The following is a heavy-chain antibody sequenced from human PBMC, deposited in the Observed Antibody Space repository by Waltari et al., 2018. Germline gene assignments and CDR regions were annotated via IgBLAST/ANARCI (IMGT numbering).Heavy chain of an antibody. Sequence: EVQLLESGGGLVQPGGSRRLTCAASGFTFRTYAMSWVRQAPGKGLEWVSALSGSGDKTYYTVSVKGRFTISRDNSRNTLYLQMDSLRPDDTAVYFCGKDNGDYSFDYWGQGTLVTVSS. J-gene: IGHJ4*02. CDR1: GFTFRTYA. D-gene: IGHD4-17*01. V-gene: IGHV3-23*01. CDR2: LSGSGDKT. CDR3: GKDNGDYSFDY.